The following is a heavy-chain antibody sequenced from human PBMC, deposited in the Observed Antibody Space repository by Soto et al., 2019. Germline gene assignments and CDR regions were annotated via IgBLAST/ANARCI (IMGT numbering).Heavy chain of an antibody. J-gene: IGHJ6*02. D-gene: IGHD2-21*02. CDR2: SHYSGST. CDR1: GGSITSGGYY. Sequence: QVQLQESGPGLVKPSQTLSLTCTVSGGSITSGGYYWSWIRQHPGKGLEWIGYSHYSGSTYYNPSLKSRVTISVDTSKNHFSLKLRSVTAADTAMYYCASGGGDYYYYYGMDVWGQGTTVTVSS. CDR3: ASGGGDYYYYYGMDV. V-gene: IGHV4-31*03.